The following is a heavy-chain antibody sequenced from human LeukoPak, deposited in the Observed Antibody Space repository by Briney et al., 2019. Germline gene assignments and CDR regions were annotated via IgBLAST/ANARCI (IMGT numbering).Heavy chain of an antibody. D-gene: IGHD3-22*01. V-gene: IGHV5-51*01. Sequence: GASLQISCKGSGSIFTSYWIGWGRPVPGKGLEWMGIIYPGDSDTRYSPSFQGQVTISADKSISTAYLQWSSLKTSDTAMYYCASMYYYDSSGYYPMPPHYWGQGTLVTVSS. CDR3: ASMYYYDSSGYYPMPPHY. CDR2: IYPGDSDT. J-gene: IGHJ4*02. CDR1: GSIFTSYW.